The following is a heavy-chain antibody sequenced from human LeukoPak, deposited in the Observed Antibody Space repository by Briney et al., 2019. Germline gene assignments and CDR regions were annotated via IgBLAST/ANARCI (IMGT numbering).Heavy chain of an antibody. CDR3: ARVRGGFHSRKYFQH. CDR2: MYYSGIT. Sequence: SETLSLTCTVSGYSISSGYYWGWIRPPPGKGLEWIGSMYYSGITYYNATLKSRVTLSVDTSKNQFSLKLSSVTAADTAVYYCARVRGGFHSRKYFQHWGQGTLVTVSS. V-gene: IGHV4-38-2*02. CDR1: GYSISSGYY. J-gene: IGHJ1*01. D-gene: IGHD4-23*01.